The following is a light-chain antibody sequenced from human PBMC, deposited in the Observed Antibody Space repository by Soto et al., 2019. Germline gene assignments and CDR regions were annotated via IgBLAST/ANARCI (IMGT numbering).Light chain of an antibody. CDR3: CSYAVPQTSVV. Sequence: QSALTQPRSVSGSPGQSVTISCTGTSGDVGGYPFVSWYQQHPGKGPKLMIYDVSKRPSGVPDRFSGSKSANTASLTISGLQAEDEADYYCCSYAVPQTSVVFGGGTKLTVL. J-gene: IGLJ2*01. CDR1: SGDVGGYPF. V-gene: IGLV2-11*01. CDR2: DVS.